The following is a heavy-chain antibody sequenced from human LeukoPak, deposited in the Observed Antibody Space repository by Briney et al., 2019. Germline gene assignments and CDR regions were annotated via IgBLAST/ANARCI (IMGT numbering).Heavy chain of an antibody. CDR3: TRVSSRGEGFDY. CDR2: MYTSGST. Sequence: SETLSLTCTVSGGSISSGSYYWSWIRQPAGKGLEWIGRMYTSGSTNYNPSLKSRLTISVDTSKNQFSLKLSSVTAADTAVYYCTRVSSRGEGFDYWGQGILVTVSS. CDR1: GGSISSGSYY. D-gene: IGHD2-21*01. J-gene: IGHJ4*02. V-gene: IGHV4-61*02.